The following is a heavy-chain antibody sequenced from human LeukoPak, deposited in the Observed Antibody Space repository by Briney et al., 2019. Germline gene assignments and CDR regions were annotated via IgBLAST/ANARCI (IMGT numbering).Heavy chain of an antibody. D-gene: IGHD6-13*01. CDR2: IKQDGSEK. Sequence: SGGSLRLSCAASGFTFSSYWMSWVRQAPGKGLEWVANIKQDGSEKYYVDSVKGRFTISRDNAKNSLYLQMNSLRAEDTAVYYCAKSWSSSLGNYYYYMDVWGKGTTVTVSS. CDR1: GFTFSSYW. V-gene: IGHV3-7*03. CDR3: AKSWSSSLGNYYYYMDV. J-gene: IGHJ6*03.